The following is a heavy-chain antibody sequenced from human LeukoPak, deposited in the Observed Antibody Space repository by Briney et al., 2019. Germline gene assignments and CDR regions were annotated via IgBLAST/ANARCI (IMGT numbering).Heavy chain of an antibody. Sequence: GGSLRLSCAASGFTFSSYAMNWVRQAPGKGLEWVSAISGSDDSTYYADSVKGRFTISRDTSKNTLYLQMNSLRAEDTAIYYCAKGRIVPADLLDYWGQGTLVTVSS. D-gene: IGHD2-2*01. CDR1: GFTFSSYA. V-gene: IGHV3-23*01. CDR2: ISGSDDST. J-gene: IGHJ4*02. CDR3: AKGRIVPADLLDY.